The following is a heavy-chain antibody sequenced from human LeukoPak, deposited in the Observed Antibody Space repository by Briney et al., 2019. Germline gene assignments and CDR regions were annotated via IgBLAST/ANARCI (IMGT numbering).Heavy chain of an antibody. J-gene: IGHJ3*02. CDR3: ARDRWAAAQSLTREVVFDI. D-gene: IGHD6-13*01. CDR1: GFTFSSYS. CDR2: ISSSSSYI. V-gene: IGHV3-21*01. Sequence: GGSLRLSCAASGFTFSSYSMNWVRQAPGKGLEWVSSISSSSSYIYYADSVKGRFTISGDNAKNSLYLQMNSLRAEDTAVYYCARDRWAAAQSLTREVVFDIWGQGTMVTVSS.